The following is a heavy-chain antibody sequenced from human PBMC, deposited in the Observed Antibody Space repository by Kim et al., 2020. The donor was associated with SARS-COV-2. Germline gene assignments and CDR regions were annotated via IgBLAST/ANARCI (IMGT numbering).Heavy chain of an antibody. D-gene: IGHD6-19*01. CDR2: ISGSGGST. V-gene: IGHV3-23*01. CDR3: AKDRGGSGWESGMDV. J-gene: IGHJ6*02. CDR1: GFTFSSYA. Sequence: GGSLRLSCAASGFTFSSYAMSWVRQAPGKGLEWVSAISGSGGSTYYADSVKGRFTISRDNSKNTLYLQMNSLRAEDTAVYYCAKDRGGSGWESGMDVWGQGTTVTVSS.